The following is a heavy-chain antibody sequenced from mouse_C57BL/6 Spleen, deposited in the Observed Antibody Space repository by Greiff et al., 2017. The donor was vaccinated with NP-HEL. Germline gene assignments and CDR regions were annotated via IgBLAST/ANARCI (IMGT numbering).Heavy chain of an antibody. CDR2: IYPGSGST. CDR3: ARRQIEYVLYAMDY. CDR1: GYTFTSYW. D-gene: IGHD5-1*01. Sequence: VQLQQPGAELVKPGASVKMSCKASGYTFTSYWITWVKQRPGQGLEWIGDIYPGSGSTNYNEKFKSKATLTVDTSSSTAYMQLSSLTSEDSAVYYCARRQIEYVLYAMDYWGQGTSVTVSS. V-gene: IGHV1-55*01. J-gene: IGHJ4*01.